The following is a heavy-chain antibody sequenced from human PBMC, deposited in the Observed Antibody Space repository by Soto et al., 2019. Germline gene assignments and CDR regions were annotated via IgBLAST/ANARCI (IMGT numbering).Heavy chain of an antibody. V-gene: IGHV3-21*01. CDR2: ISSGSSYI. CDR3: ARGVYYFDY. J-gene: IGHJ4*02. CDR1: GFTFSTYT. Sequence: PGGSLRLSCAASGFTFSTYTLNWVRQAPGKGLEWVSSISSGSSYIYYAGSVKGRFTISRDNAKNSLYLQMNSLRAEDTAVYYCARGVYYFDYWGQGTPVTVSS.